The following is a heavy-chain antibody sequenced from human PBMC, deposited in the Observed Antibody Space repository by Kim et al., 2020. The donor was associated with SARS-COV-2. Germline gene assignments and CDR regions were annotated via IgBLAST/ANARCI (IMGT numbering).Heavy chain of an antibody. CDR1: GVTFTNCA. CDR3: VQDLEAAATCALDY. D-gene: IGHD6-13*01. Sequence: GGSLRLSCSASGVTFTNCAMHWIRHTPGRGLEYVSAISSNGGATFYADSVKGRYTTSRDNSKNILYREMSNLRPEDTAVYYCVQDLEAAATCALDYWGQGTRVTVSS. V-gene: IGHV3-64D*06. J-gene: IGHJ4*02. CDR2: ISSNGGAT.